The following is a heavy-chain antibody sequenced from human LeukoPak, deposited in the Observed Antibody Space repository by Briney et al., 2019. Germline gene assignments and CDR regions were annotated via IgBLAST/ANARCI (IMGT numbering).Heavy chain of an antibody. CDR1: GYTFTSHH. J-gene: IGHJ4*02. CDR2: MNPDTGNT. CDR3: ARDGMDYGDYEAGY. D-gene: IGHD4-17*01. V-gene: IGHV1-8*01. Sequence: ASVKVSCKASGYTFTSHHINWVRQAAGQGFEWMGWMNPDTGNTVYAQKFQGRVTMTWDTSISTAYMELDSLRSEDTAVYYCARDGMDYGDYEAGYWGQGTLVTVSS.